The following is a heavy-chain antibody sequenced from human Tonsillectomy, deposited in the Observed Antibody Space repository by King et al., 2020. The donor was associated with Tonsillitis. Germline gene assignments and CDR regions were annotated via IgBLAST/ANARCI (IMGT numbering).Heavy chain of an antibody. J-gene: IGHJ6*02. V-gene: IGHV6-1*01. D-gene: IGHD5-18*01. CDR3: ARCVHTTMVPRYYYYYGMDV. Sequence: VQLQQSGPGLVKPSQTLSLTCAISGDSVSSNSVAWNWIRQSPSRGLEWLGRTYYRSKWYNDYALSVKGRITISPDTSKNQFSLQLNSVTPEDTAVYYCARCVHTTMVPRYYYYYGMDVWGQGTTVTVSS. CDR1: GDSVSSNSVA. CDR2: TYYRSKWYN.